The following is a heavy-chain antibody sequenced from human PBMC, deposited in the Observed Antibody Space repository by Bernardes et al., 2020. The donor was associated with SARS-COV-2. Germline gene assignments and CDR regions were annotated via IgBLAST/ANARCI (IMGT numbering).Heavy chain of an antibody. V-gene: IGHV4-39*01. D-gene: IGHD2-15*01. CDR3: ARGSAAVVSHFMLLFANWYFDL. Sequence: SETLSLTCTVSGGSISSSSYYWGWIRQPPGKGLEWIGSIYYSGSTYYNPSLKSRVTISVDTSKNQFSLKLSSVTAADTAVYYCARGSAAVVSHFMLLFANWYFDLWGRGTLVTVSS. CDR2: IYYSGST. J-gene: IGHJ2*01. CDR1: GGSISSSSYY.